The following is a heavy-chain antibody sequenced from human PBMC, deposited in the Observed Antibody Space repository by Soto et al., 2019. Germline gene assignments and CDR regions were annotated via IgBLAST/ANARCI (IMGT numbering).Heavy chain of an antibody. CDR1: GFTFGDYA. CDR3: TSGRAYYDY. J-gene: IGHJ4*02. Sequence: GGSLRLSCTVSGFTFGDYAMSWVRQAPGKGLEWVGFIRSKAYGGPTEYAAAVKGRFTISRDDSKSTAYLQMNSLKAEDTGAYYCTSGRAYYDYWGQGTLVTVSS. CDR2: IRSKAYGGPT. D-gene: IGHD1-26*01. V-gene: IGHV3-49*04.